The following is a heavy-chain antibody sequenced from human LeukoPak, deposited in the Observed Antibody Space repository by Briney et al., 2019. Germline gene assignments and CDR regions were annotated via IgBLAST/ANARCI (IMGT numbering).Heavy chain of an antibody. Sequence: GGSLRLSCAASGFTFSSYSMNWVRQAPGKGLEWVSSISSSSSYIYYADSVKGRFTIPRDNAKNSLYLQMNSLRAEDTAVYYCARAKVSPGHDAFDIWGQGTMVTVSS. V-gene: IGHV3-21*01. CDR3: ARAKVSPGHDAFDI. CDR1: GFTFSSYS. D-gene: IGHD5/OR15-5a*01. J-gene: IGHJ3*02. CDR2: ISSSSSYI.